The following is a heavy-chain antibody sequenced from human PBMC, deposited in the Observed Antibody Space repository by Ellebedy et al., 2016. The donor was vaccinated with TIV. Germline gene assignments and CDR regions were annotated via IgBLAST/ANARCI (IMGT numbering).Heavy chain of an antibody. CDR2: ITYGGSI. D-gene: IGHD2-21*01. Sequence: MPSETLSLTCTVSGDSIITYYWSWIRQPPGKGLEWIGYITYGGSINYNPSLKSRVTIAVDTSKNQFSLKLRSVTAADTAVYYCARATSYLYFESWGQGTLVTVSS. CDR1: GDSIITYY. J-gene: IGHJ4*02. CDR3: ARATSYLYFES. V-gene: IGHV4-59*01.